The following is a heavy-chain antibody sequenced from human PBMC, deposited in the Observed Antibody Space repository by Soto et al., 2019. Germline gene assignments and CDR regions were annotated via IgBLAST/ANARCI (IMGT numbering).Heavy chain of an antibody. CDR1: GFTFSNYA. Sequence: EVLLLDSGGGLVQPGGSLRLSCAASGFTFSNYAMTWVRQAPGKGPEWISTVNNGGGGTYYADSVKGRFTISRDNSKNPLYLKVSRLRAEDTTVYYCAKERLGRGIDYWGQGILVTVSS. CDR2: VNNGGGGT. D-gene: IGHD3-10*01. V-gene: IGHV3-23*01. CDR3: AKERLGRGIDY. J-gene: IGHJ4*02.